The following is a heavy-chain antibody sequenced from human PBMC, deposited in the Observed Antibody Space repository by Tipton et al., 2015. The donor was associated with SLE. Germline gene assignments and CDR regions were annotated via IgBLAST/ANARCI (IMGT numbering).Heavy chain of an antibody. V-gene: IGHV3-64*02. CDR3: ARGLYYEENAFDI. Sequence: SLRLSCTASGFPFGDYAMSWFRQAPGKGLEYVSAISSNGGSTYYADSVKGRFTISRDNSKNTLYLQMGSLRAEDMAVYYCARGLYYEENAFDIWGQGTMVTVSS. D-gene: IGHD3-22*01. CDR1: GFPFGDYA. CDR2: ISSNGGST. J-gene: IGHJ3*02.